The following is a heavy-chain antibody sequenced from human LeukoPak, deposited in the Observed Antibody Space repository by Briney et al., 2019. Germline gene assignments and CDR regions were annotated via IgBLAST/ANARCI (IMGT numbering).Heavy chain of an antibody. CDR3: ARGSGYSLYYFDY. J-gene: IGHJ4*02. CDR2: INHSGST. Sequence: RTSETLSLTCAVYGGSFSGYYWSWIRQPPGKGLEWIGEINHSGSTNYNPSLKSRVTISVDTSKNQFSLKLSSVTAADTAVYYCARGSGYSLYYFDYWGQGTLVTVS. CDR1: GGSFSGYY. D-gene: IGHD6-25*01. V-gene: IGHV4-34*01.